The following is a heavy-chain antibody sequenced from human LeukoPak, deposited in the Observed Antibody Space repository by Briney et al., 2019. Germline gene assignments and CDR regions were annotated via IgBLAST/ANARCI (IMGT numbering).Heavy chain of an antibody. J-gene: IGHJ4*02. D-gene: IGHD2-15*01. CDR3: ARTKRGGHSDFDY. CDR2: IYYSGST. V-gene: IGHV4-59*01. CDR1: GGSISSYY. Sequence: ETLSLTCTVSGGSISSYYWSWIRQPPGKGLEWIGYIYYSGSTNYNPSLKSRVTISVDTSKNQFSLKLSSVTAADTAVYYCARTKRGGHSDFDYWGQGTLVTVSS.